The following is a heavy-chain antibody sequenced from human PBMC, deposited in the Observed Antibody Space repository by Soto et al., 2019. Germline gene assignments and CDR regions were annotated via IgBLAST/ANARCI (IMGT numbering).Heavy chain of an antibody. Sequence: GGSLRLSCAASGFTFSSYGMHWVRQAPGKGLEWVSALSGSGGSTYYADSVKGRFTISRDNSKNTLYLQLNSLRAEDTAVYYCAKGPQYYYDSSDYYEYWGQGTLVTVSS. D-gene: IGHD3-22*01. V-gene: IGHV3-23*01. CDR3: AKGPQYYYDSSDYYEY. CDR1: GFTFSSYG. J-gene: IGHJ4*02. CDR2: LSGSGGST.